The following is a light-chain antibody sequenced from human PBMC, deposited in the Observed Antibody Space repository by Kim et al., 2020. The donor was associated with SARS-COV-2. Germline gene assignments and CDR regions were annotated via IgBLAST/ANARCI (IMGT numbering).Light chain of an antibody. CDR3: QQRSNWPLT. V-gene: IGKV3-11*01. CDR1: QSVDNY. J-gene: IGKJ4*01. Sequence: LSPGGRATPPCRASQSVDNYLAWYQQKPGQAPRLLIYDASNRATGIPARFSGSGSGTDFTLTISSLEPEDFAVYYCQQRSNWPLTFGGGTKVDIK. CDR2: DAS.